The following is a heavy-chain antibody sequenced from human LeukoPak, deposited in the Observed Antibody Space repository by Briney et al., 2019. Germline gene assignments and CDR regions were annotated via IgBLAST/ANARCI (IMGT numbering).Heavy chain of an antibody. V-gene: IGHV4-4*08. CDR1: GGSISTYY. J-gene: IGHJ5*02. D-gene: IGHD6-19*01. Sequence: SETLSLTCTVSGGSISTYYWSWIRQSPGKELEWIADISASGGTNYNPSLESRVTVLIDSSKNQFSLKLSSVTAADTAVFYCARSPHNSAWYEKWFGPWGQGTLVTVSS. CDR3: ARSPHNSAWYEKWFGP. CDR2: ISASGGT.